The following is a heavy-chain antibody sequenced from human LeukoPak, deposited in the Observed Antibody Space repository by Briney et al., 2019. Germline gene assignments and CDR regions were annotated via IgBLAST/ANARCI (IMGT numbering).Heavy chain of an antibody. CDR2: ISRTSSYI. Sequence: PGGSLRLSCAASGFSFSRYSMNWVRQAPGKGLEWVSSISRTSSYIYYADSVKGRFTISRDNAKNSLYLQMNSLRAEDTAVYYCARENTYYDFWSGYPFDYWGQGTLVTVSS. D-gene: IGHD3-3*01. CDR1: GFSFSRYS. CDR3: ARENTYYDFWSGYPFDY. J-gene: IGHJ4*02. V-gene: IGHV3-21*01.